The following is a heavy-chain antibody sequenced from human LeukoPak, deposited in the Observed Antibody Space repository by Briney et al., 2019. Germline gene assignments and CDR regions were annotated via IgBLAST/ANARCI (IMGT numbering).Heavy chain of an antibody. CDR1: GFTFSSYW. CDR2: IKQDGSQK. V-gene: IGHV3-7*01. CDR3: ARGGTYDI. J-gene: IGHJ3*02. Sequence: GGSLRLSCAASGFTFSSYWMGWVRQAPGKGLEWVANIKQDGSQKNYVDSVKGRFTISRDNAKKSLYLQMNSLRGEDTAVYFCARGGTYDIWGQGTRVTVSS.